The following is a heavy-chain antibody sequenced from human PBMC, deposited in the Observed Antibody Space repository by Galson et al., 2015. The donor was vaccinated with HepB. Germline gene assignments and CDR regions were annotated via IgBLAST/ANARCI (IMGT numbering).Heavy chain of an antibody. CDR1: GLTFDDDA. J-gene: IGHJ4*02. V-gene: IGHV3-9*01. D-gene: IGHD3-16*02. CDR2: ISWNSGNI. Sequence: SLRLSCAASGLTFDDDAMHWVRQAPGKGLEWVSGISWNSGNIGYADSVKGRFTISRDNAKNSLYLQMNSLRPEDTALYYCAKAAPALITMIRPGGVIDGPPDYGAQGPLVPASS. CDR3: AKAAPALITMIRPGGVIDGPPDY.